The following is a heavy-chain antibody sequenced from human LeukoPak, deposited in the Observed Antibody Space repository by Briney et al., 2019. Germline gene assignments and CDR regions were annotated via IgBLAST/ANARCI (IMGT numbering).Heavy chain of an antibody. J-gene: IGHJ4*02. CDR2: IYYSGST. CDR1: SGSISSSSYY. Sequence: PSETLSLTCTVSSGSISSSSYYWGWIRQPPGKGLEWIGSIYYSGSTYYNPSLKSRVTISVDTSKNQFSLKLSSVTAADTSVYYCGRHTYDILTGYPADYWGQGTLVTVSS. V-gene: IGHV4-39*01. D-gene: IGHD3-9*01. CDR3: GRHTYDILTGYPADY.